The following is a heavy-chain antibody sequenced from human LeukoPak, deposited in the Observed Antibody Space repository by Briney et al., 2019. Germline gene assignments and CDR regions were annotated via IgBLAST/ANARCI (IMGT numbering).Heavy chain of an antibody. D-gene: IGHD3-10*01. CDR3: ARVAAYYGSGSYRWFDP. CDR1: GGSFSGYY. V-gene: IGHV4-34*01. Sequence: SETLSLTCAVYGGSFSGYYWSWIRQPPGKGLEWIGEINHSGSTNYNPSLKSRVTISVDTSKNQFSLKLSSVTAADTAVYYCARVAAYYGSGSYRWFDPWGRGTLVTVS. CDR2: INHSGST. J-gene: IGHJ2*01.